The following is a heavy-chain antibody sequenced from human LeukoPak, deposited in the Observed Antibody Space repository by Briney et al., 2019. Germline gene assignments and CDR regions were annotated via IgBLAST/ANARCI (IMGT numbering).Heavy chain of an antibody. D-gene: IGHD3-22*01. CDR1: GFTFSSYN. CDR2: ISDSSSYI. J-gene: IGHJ6*02. CDR3: ARGKRSHDTSGYFHAFYYYGMDV. Sequence: GGSLRLSCAVSGFTFSSYNMNWVRRAPGKGLEWVSSISDSSSYIYYADSVKGRFTVSRDNAKNSLYLQMNSLRAEDTAVYYCARGKRSHDTSGYFHAFYYYGMDVWGQGTTVTVCS. V-gene: IGHV3-21*01.